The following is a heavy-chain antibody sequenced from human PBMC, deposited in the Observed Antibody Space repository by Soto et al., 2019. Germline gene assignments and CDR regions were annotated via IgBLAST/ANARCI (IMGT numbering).Heavy chain of an antibody. D-gene: IGHD6-13*01. CDR1: GFTFSSYG. J-gene: IGHJ6*02. CDR3: ARGGSSSWYRYYYYGMDV. CDR2: IWYDGSNK. Sequence: GGSLRLSCAASGFTFSSYGMHWVRQAPGKGLEWVAVIWYDGSNKYYADSVKGRFTISRDNSKNTLYLQMNSLRAEDTAVYYCARGGSSSWYRYYYYGMDVWGQGTTVTVSS. V-gene: IGHV3-33*01.